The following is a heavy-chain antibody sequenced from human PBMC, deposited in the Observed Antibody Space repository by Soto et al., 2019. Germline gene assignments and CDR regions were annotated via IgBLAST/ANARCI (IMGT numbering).Heavy chain of an antibody. J-gene: IGHJ1*01. CDR1: GFTFSNYW. CDR2: IKQDGTEK. D-gene: IGHD5-12*01. CDR3: ASVAI. V-gene: IGHV3-7*01. Sequence: EVQLVECGGGLVQPGGSLRLSCAASGFTFSNYWMSWVRQAPGKGLEWVANIKQDGTEKNYVDSVRGRFTISRDNAKNSLDLQMNSLTAEDTAVYYCASVAIWGQLTLVTVSS.